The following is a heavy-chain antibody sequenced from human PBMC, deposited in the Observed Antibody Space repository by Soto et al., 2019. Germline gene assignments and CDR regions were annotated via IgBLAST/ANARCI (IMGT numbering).Heavy chain of an antibody. J-gene: IGHJ6*02. CDR3: TRSRGYSYDSYYYGMDV. V-gene: IGHV3-49*05. Sequence: KTGGSLRLSCTASGFTFGDYAMSWFRQAPGKGLEWVGFIRSKAYGGTTEYAASVKGRFTISRDDSKSIAYLQMNSLKTEDTAVYYCTRSRGYSYDSYYYGMDVWGQGTTVTVSS. CDR1: GFTFGDYA. CDR2: IRSKAYGGTT. D-gene: IGHD5-18*01.